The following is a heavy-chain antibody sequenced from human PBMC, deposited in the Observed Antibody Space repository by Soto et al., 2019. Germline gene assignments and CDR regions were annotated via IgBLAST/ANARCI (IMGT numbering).Heavy chain of an antibody. CDR2: ISSNGVGT. CDR3: ARRALPDFYYMDV. Sequence: EVQLAESGGGLAQPGGSLRLSCAASGFTLSGYAMDWVRQAPGKGLEYVSGISSNGVGTYYANSVQGRFTISRDNSKNTVYRQMGSRRPEDMAVYYCARRALPDFYYMDVWGKGTTVTVSS. CDR1: GFTLSGYA. V-gene: IGHV3-64*01. J-gene: IGHJ6*03.